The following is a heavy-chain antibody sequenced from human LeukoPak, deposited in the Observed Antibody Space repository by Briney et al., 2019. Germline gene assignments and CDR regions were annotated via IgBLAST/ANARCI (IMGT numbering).Heavy chain of an antibody. CDR2: IIPIFGTA. CDR1: GGTFSSYA. D-gene: IGHD6-25*01. V-gene: IGHV1-69*13. CDR3: ARERAAFDY. Sequence: SVKVSCKASGGTFSSYAISWVRQAPGQGLEWMGGIIPIFGTANYAQKFQGRVTITADESTSTAYMELSSLRSDDTAVYYCARERAAFDYWGQGTLVTVSS. J-gene: IGHJ4*02.